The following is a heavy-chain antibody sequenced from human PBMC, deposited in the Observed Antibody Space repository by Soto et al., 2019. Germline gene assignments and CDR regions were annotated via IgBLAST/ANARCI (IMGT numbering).Heavy chain of an antibody. D-gene: IGHD2-8*02. CDR1: GFTFDDYA. J-gene: IGHJ5*02. CDR3: TKYRTPLLGYNWFDP. Sequence: EVRLVESGGGLVQPGGSLRLSCEASGFTFDDYAMPWVRQVPGKGLEWVSGISGNSNRIEYWDSVRGRFTIYRDNAKKSVYLQMNSLRVDDTAFYFCTKYRTPLLGYNWFDPWGRGTLVTVSS. CDR2: ISGNSNRI. V-gene: IGHV3-9*01.